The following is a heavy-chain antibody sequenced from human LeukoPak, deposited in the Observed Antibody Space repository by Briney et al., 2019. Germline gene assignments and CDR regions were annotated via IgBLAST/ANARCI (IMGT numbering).Heavy chain of an antibody. V-gene: IGHV3-21*01. Sequence: PGGSLRLSCAASGFTFSSYTMNWVRQAPGKGLEWVSSISTSSSYIYYADSVKGRFTISRDNAKNSLYLQMNSLRAEDTAVYYCARGAEWELLGNFDYWGQGTLVTVSS. D-gene: IGHD1-26*01. CDR1: GFTFSSYT. CDR2: ISTSSSYI. J-gene: IGHJ4*02. CDR3: ARGAEWELLGNFDY.